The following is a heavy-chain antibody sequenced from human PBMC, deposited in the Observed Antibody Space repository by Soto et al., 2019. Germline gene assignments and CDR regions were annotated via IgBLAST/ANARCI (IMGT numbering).Heavy chain of an antibody. CDR3: ARGRARYCSGGSCYPTLDYYYGMDV. Sequence: QVQLQQWGAGLLKPSETLSLTCAVYGGSFSGYYWSWIRQPPGKGLEWIGEINHRGSTNYNPSLKSRVTISVDTSKNQFSLKLSSVTAADTAVYYCARGRARYCSGGSCYPTLDYYYGMDVWGQGTTVTVSS. V-gene: IGHV4-34*01. CDR1: GGSFSGYY. D-gene: IGHD2-15*01. J-gene: IGHJ6*02. CDR2: INHRGST.